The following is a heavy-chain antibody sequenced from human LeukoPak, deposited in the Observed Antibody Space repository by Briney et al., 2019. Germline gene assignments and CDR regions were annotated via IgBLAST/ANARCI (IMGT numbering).Heavy chain of an antibody. Sequence: SETLSLTCAVHSDSLSSYYRTWIRQPPGKGLEWIGEINHSGSTNYNPSLKSRVTISVDTSKNQFSLKLSSVTAADTAVYYCASLSIAARPDYGMDVWGQGTTVTVSS. D-gene: IGHD6-6*01. J-gene: IGHJ6*02. V-gene: IGHV4-34*01. CDR2: INHSGST. CDR3: ASLSIAARPDYGMDV. CDR1: SDSLSSYY.